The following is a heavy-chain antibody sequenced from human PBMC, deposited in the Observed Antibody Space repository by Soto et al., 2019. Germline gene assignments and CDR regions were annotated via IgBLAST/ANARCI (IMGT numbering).Heavy chain of an antibody. CDR3: ASSPYCSSTSCYYFDY. Sequence: SETLSLTCTVSGGSVSSGSYYWSWIRQPPGKGLEWIGYIYYSGSTNYNPSLKSRVTISVDTSKNQFSLKLSSVTAADTAVYYCASSPYCSSTSCYYFDYWGQGTLVTVSS. CDR2: IYYSGST. D-gene: IGHD2-2*01. CDR1: GGSVSSGSYY. J-gene: IGHJ4*02. V-gene: IGHV4-61*01.